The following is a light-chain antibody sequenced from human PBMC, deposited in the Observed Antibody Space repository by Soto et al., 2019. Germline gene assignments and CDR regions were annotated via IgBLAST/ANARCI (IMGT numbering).Light chain of an antibody. V-gene: IGKV2D-29*01. J-gene: IGKJ1*01. CDR1: QSLLHINGETR. CDR2: EVS. Sequence: DIVMTQTPLSLSVTPGQPASISCKSGQSLLHINGETRLYWYLQKPGQPPQLLIYEVSNRLSGVPDRFSGSGSGTDFTLKISRVEAEDVGIYYCMQSVQVPWTFGQGTKVEIK. CDR3: MQSVQVPWT.